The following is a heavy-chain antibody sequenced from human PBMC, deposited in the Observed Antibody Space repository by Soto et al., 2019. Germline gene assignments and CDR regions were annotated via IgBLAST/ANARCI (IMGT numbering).Heavy chain of an antibody. V-gene: IGHV3-23*01. CDR3: AKGPTGATTRVDY. CDR2: ITESGAT. J-gene: IGHJ4*02. D-gene: IGHD1-1*01. Sequence: GGSLRLSCAASGFTFSNYAMNWVRQAPGEGLEWVSEITESGATYYTDSVKGRFTISRDNSKNTLYLQMNSLRAEDTAVYYCAKGPTGATTRVDYWGQGTLVTV. CDR1: GFTFSNYA.